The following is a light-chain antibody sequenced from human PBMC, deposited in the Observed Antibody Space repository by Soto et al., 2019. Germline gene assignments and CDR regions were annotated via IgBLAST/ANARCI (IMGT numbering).Light chain of an antibody. CDR1: SSDVGAYNY. Sequence: LTQPASVSGSPGQSIAISCTGTSSDVGAYNYVSWYQQHPGKAPKLMIFDVTNRPSGVSDRFSGSKSGNTASLTISGLQAEDEADYYCSSYTSSSTYVFRTGTKVTVL. V-gene: IGLV2-14*03. J-gene: IGLJ1*01. CDR2: DVT. CDR3: SSYTSSSTYV.